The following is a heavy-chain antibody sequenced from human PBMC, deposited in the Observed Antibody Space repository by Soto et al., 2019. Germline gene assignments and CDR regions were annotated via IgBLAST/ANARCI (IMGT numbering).Heavy chain of an antibody. V-gene: IGHV5-51*01. CDR1: GYSFTSYW. Sequence: SLKISCKGSGYSFTSYWIGWVRQMPGKGLEWMGIIYPGDSDTRYSPPFQGQVTISADKSISTAYLQWSSLKASDTAMYYCAILPYYDILTGYYKGGPFDYWGQGTLVTVSS. J-gene: IGHJ4*02. D-gene: IGHD3-9*01. CDR2: IYPGDSDT. CDR3: AILPYYDILTGYYKGGPFDY.